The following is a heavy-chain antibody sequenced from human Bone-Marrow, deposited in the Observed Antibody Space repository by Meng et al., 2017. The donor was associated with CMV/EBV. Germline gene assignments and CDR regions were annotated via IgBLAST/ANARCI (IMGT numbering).Heavy chain of an antibody. D-gene: IGHD3-3*01. V-gene: IGHV4-39*07. Sequence: SETLSLTCTVSGGSISSSSYYWGWIRQPPGKGLEWIGSIYYSGSTYYNPSLKSRVTISVDTSKNQFSLKLSSVTAADTAMYYCARGYYDFWSGGGLAVWGQGTTVTGSS. CDR2: IYYSGST. CDR1: GGSISSSSYY. CDR3: ARGYYDFWSGGGLAV. J-gene: IGHJ6*01.